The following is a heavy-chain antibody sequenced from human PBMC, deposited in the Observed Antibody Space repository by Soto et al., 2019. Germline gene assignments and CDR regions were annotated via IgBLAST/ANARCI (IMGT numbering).Heavy chain of an antibody. J-gene: IGHJ6*03. CDR3: ARSAATGGSWYQTYYYYYMDV. D-gene: IGHD6-13*01. CDR1: GFTFSDYY. V-gene: IGHV3-11*01. CDR2: ISSSGSTI. Sequence: GGSLRLSCAASGFTFSDYYMSWIRQAPGKGLEWVSYISSSGSTIYYADSVKGRFTISRDNAKNSLYLQMNGLRAEDTAVYYCARSAATGGSWYQTYYYYYMDVWGKGTTVTVSS.